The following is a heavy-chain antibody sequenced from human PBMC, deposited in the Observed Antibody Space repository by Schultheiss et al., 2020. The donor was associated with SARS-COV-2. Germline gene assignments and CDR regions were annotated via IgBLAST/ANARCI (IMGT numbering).Heavy chain of an antibody. CDR1: GGSISSYY. CDR2: IYYSGST. Sequence: SETLSLTCTVSGGSISSYYWNWIRQPPGKGLEWIGYIYYSGSTNYNPSLKSRVTISVDTSKNQFSLKLSSVTAADTAVYYCARRGELRFFDYWGQGTLVTVSS. J-gene: IGHJ4*02. V-gene: IGHV4-59*12. D-gene: IGHD1-26*01. CDR3: ARRGELRFFDY.